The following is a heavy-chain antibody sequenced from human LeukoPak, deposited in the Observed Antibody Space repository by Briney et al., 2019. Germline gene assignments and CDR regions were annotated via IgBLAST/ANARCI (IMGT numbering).Heavy chain of an antibody. V-gene: IGHV4-38-2*02. D-gene: IGHD3-22*01. J-gene: IGHJ4*02. Sequence: SETLSLTCAVSGYSISSGHYWAWVRQPPGKGLEWIGSTYHIGNTYYNASLKSRVSISVDTSKNQFSLKLTSMTAADTAIYYCARDTRYYYDSSGYFYLGFDYWGQGTLVTVSS. CDR1: GYSISSGHY. CDR2: TYHIGNT. CDR3: ARDTRYYYDSSGYFYLGFDY.